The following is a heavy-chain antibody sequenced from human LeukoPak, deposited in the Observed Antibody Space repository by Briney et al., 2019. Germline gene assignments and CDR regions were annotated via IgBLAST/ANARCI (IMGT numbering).Heavy chain of an antibody. CDR1: GFTFSSYW. J-gene: IGHJ6*02. CDR3: ARDREYCSGGSCPRGYYYYYYGMDV. CDR2: IKQDGSEK. Sequence: GGSLRLSCAASGFTFSSYWMSWVRQAPGKGLEWVANIKQDGSEKYYVDSVKGRFTISRDNAKNSLYLQMNSLGAEDTAVYYCARDREYCSGGSCPRGYYYYYYGMDVWGQGTTVTVSS. V-gene: IGHV3-7*01. D-gene: IGHD2-15*01.